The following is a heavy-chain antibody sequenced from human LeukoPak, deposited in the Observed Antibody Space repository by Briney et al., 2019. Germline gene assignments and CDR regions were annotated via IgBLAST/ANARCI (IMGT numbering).Heavy chain of an antibody. V-gene: IGHV4-59*11. Sequence: SETLSLTCTVSGGSISSHSWSWIRQPPGKGLEWIGYIYYSVSTNYNPSLKSRVTISVDTSKNQFSLKLSSVTAADTAVYYCARGNYGDHFDYWGRGTVVMVSA. D-gene: IGHD4-17*01. CDR2: IYYSVST. CDR1: GGSISSHS. J-gene: IGHJ4*02. CDR3: ARGNYGDHFDY.